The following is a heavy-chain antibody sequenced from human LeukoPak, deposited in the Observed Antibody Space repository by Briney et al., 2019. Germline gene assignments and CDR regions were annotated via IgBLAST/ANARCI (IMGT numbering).Heavy chain of an antibody. Sequence: PGGSLRLSCAASGFTFSSYSMNWVRQAPGKGLEWISYISGSRSTTYYADSVKGRFTISRDNSKNTLYLQMNSLRAEDTAVYYCARDAIAVRFDYWGQGTLVTVSS. CDR1: GFTFSSYS. CDR2: ISGSRSTT. CDR3: ARDAIAVRFDY. J-gene: IGHJ4*02. D-gene: IGHD6-6*01. V-gene: IGHV3-48*01.